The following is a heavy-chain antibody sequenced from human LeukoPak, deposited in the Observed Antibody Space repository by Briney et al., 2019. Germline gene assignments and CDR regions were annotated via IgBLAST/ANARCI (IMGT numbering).Heavy chain of an antibody. CDR1: GNTFTGYY. CDR2: INPNSGGT. D-gene: IGHD6-13*01. CDR3: ARDEGYQLFPLHY. V-gene: IGHV1-2*02. J-gene: IGHJ4*02. Sequence: GASVKVSCKASGNTFTGYYMHWVRQAPGQGLEWMGWINPNSGGTNYAQKFQGRVTMTRDTSISTAYMELSRLRSDDTAVYYCARDEGYQLFPLHYWGQGTLVTVSS.